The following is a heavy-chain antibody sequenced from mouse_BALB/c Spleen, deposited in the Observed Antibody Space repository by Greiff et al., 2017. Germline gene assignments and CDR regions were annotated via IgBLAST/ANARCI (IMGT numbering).Heavy chain of an antibody. CDR3: ASRNGFFMDY. CDR1: GYTFTSYW. J-gene: IGHJ4*01. V-gene: IGHV1-7*01. Sequence: QVQLKQSGAELAKPGASVKMSCKASGYTFTSYWMHWVKQRPGQGLEWIGYINPSTGYTEYNQKFKDKATLTADKSSSTAYMQLSSLTSEDSAVYYCASRNGFFMDYWGQGTSVTVSS. CDR2: INPSTGYT.